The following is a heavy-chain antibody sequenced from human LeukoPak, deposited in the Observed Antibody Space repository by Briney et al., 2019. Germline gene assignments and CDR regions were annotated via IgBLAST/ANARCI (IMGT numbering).Heavy chain of an antibody. CDR3: ARDVVAAAGTWDY. J-gene: IGHJ4*02. Sequence: SETLSLTCAVYGGSFSGYYWSWIRQPPGKGLEWIGEINHSGSTNYNPSLKSRITISVDTSKNQFSLKLSSVTAADTAVYYCARDVVAAAGTWDYWGQGTLVTVSS. CDR1: GGSFSGYY. CDR2: INHSGST. D-gene: IGHD6-13*01. V-gene: IGHV4-34*01.